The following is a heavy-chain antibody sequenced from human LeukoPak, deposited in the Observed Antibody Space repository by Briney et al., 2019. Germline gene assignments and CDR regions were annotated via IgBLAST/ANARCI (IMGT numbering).Heavy chain of an antibody. CDR2: IYYSGST. Sequence: SETLSLTCTVSGGSISSYYWSWIRQPPGKGLEWIGYIYYSGSTNYNPSLKSRVTISVDTSKNQFSLKLSSVTAADTAVYYCARHPIITMVRGVVNWFDPWGQGTLVTVSS. V-gene: IGHV4-59*08. CDR1: GGSISSYY. D-gene: IGHD3-10*01. J-gene: IGHJ5*02. CDR3: ARHPIITMVRGVVNWFDP.